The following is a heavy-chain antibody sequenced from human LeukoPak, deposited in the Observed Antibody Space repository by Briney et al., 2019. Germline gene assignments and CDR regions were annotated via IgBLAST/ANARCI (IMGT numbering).Heavy chain of an antibody. D-gene: IGHD6-25*01. CDR2: ISGTSATI. CDR3: ARDSSAGSSGF. Sequence: GGSLRLSCAASGFTFSNFNMNWVRQAPGKGLEWISYISGTSATIYYADSVKGRFTISRDNAKNSLYLQMDSLRVEDTAVYYCARDSSAGSSGFWGQGTLVTVSS. V-gene: IGHV3-48*01. J-gene: IGHJ4*02. CDR1: GFTFSNFN.